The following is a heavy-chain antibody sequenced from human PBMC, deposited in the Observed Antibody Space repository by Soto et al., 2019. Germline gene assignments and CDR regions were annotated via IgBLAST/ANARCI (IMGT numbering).Heavy chain of an antibody. CDR2: IYPDDSDA. J-gene: IGHJ4*02. CDR3: ARLGYRSGGSCYPDY. V-gene: IGHV5-51*01. CDR1: GYSFATYW. Sequence: GESLKISCKASGYSFATYWIAWVRQMPGKGLEWMGIIYPDDSDARYSPSLQGQVTISADKSISAAYLQWSSLEASDTAIYYCARLGYRSGGSCYPDYWGQGTQVTVSS. D-gene: IGHD2-15*01.